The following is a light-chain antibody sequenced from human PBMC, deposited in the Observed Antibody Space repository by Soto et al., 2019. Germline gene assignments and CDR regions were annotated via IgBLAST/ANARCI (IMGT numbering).Light chain of an antibody. CDR3: QSYDSSLSVPWV. J-gene: IGLJ3*02. V-gene: IGLV1-40*01. CDR2: GNS. CDR1: SSNIGAGYD. Sequence: QSALTRPPSVSGAPGQRVTISCTGSSSNIGAGYDVHWYQQLPGTAPKLLIYGNSNRPSGVPDRFSGSKSGTSASLAITGLQAEDEADYYCQSYDSSLSVPWVFGGGTKLTVL.